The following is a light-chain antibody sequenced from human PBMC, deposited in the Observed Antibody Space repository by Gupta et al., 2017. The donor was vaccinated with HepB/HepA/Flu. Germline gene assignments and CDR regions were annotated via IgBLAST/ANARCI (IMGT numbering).Light chain of an antibody. CDR1: QGIRND. CDR2: AAS. Sequence: ATQMTQSPSSLSASVGDRVTITCRASQGIRNDLGWYQQKPGKAPKLLIYAASSLQSGVPSRFSGSGPGTDFTLTISSLHPEDFATYYCRQYDNYPHTFGQGTKLEIK. J-gene: IGKJ2*01. V-gene: IGKV1-6*01. CDR3: RQYDNYPHT.